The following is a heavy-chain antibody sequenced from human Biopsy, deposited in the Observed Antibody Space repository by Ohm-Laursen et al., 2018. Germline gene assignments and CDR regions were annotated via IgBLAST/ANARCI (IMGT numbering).Heavy chain of an antibody. CDR3: ARGVPHYDGSGFPLAGYWYFDL. CDR2: ISCSGTT. V-gene: IGHV4-31*01. Sequence: PSQTLSLTCAVSGGSISSFYWNWIRQHPGKGLEWIGLISCSGTTFYNPSLESLLTISIDTSKNHFSLNLRSVTAADTAVYYCARGVPHYDGSGFPLAGYWYFDLWGRGTLVTVSS. J-gene: IGHJ2*01. CDR1: GGSISSFY. D-gene: IGHD3-22*01.